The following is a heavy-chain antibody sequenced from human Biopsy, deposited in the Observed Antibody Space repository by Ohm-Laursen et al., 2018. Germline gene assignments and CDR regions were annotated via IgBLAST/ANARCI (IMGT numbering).Heavy chain of an antibody. CDR1: GGSISSYY. V-gene: IGHV4-59*08. Sequence: ETLSLTCAVSGGSISSYYWSWIRQPPGKGLEWIGNIYYSGITNYNPSLKSRVSISVDTSKNQFSLKLSSVTAADTAVYYCAKHGSGWTGDDAFHIWGQGTMVTVSS. J-gene: IGHJ3*02. CDR2: IYYSGIT. CDR3: AKHGSGWTGDDAFHI. D-gene: IGHD6-19*01.